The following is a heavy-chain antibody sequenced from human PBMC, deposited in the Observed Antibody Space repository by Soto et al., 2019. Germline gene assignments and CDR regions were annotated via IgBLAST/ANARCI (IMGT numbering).Heavy chain of an antibody. D-gene: IGHD3-22*01. V-gene: IGHV4-39*01. CDR3: ARLKVVTETLFQH. J-gene: IGHJ1*01. CDR2: IHYSGST. CDR1: GASISNSFYY. Sequence: QVQLRESGPGLVKPSETLSLTCTVSGASISNSFYYWGWIRQPPGKGLEWIGSIHYSGSTYYNPSLNSRVTISVDTSKNQFSLKVSSVTAADTAVYYCARLKVVTETLFQHWGQGTLVTVSS.